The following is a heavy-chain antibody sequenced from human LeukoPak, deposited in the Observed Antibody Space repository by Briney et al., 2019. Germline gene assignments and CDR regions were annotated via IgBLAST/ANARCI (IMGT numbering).Heavy chain of an antibody. V-gene: IGHV3-43*02. D-gene: IGHD6-19*01. J-gene: IGHJ4*02. CDR1: GFTFDDYA. CDR3: AKGADPLTWRMTTVAGTRFDF. CDR2: ISGDGGSR. Sequence: GGSLRLSCAVSGFTFDDYAMHWVRQAPGKGLEWVSLISGDGGSRYYAGSVKGRFTVSRDNSKISLYLQMNRLRTEDTAFYYCAKGADPLTWRMTTVAGTRFDFWGQGTLVTVSS.